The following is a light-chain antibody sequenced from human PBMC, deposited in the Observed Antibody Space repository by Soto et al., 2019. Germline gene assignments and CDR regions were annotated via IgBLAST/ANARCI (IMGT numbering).Light chain of an antibody. CDR1: SSDVGSYNL. Sequence: QSALTQPASVSGSPGQSITISCTGTSSDVGSYNLVSWYQQHPGKAPKLMIYEGNKRPSGVSNRFSGSKSGNTASLTISGLQAKDEADYYCCSYAGSSTLVFGGGTKLTVL. V-gene: IGLV2-23*01. CDR3: CSYAGSSTLV. J-gene: IGLJ2*01. CDR2: EGN.